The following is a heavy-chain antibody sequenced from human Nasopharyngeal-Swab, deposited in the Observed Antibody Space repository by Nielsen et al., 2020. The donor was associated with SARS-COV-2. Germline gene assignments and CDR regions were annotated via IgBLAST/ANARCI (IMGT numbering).Heavy chain of an antibody. CDR1: GFTFSSYA. J-gene: IGHJ4*02. V-gene: IGHV3-64D*09. Sequence: GESLKISCSASGFTFSSYAMHWVRQAPGKGLEYVSAISSNGGSTYYADSVKGRLTISRDNSKNTLYLQMSSLRAEDTAVYYCVRIVARPLLAFDYWGQGTLVTVSS. CDR2: ISSNGGST. CDR3: VRIVARPLLAFDY. D-gene: IGHD6-6*01.